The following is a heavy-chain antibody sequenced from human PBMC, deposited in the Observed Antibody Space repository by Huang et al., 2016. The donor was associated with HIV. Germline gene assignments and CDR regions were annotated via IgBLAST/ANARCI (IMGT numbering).Heavy chain of an antibody. D-gene: IGHD3-3*01. J-gene: IGHJ6*03. Sequence: QVRLEQWGEGVVKPSDTLSLTCAVSGASFTTYFWGWILQSPVKRLQWIGEIKSVGPPNYTPAFKSRVIMSVDTPKNHLSLSLRDMTAADAAIYYGARLPTPSYYDTWSLSPVEEDFFYFNMDLWGRGTPVIVSS. V-gene: IGHV4-34*02. CDR3: ARLPTPSYYDTWSLSPVEEDFFYFNMDL. CDR2: IKSVGPP. CDR1: GASFTTYF.